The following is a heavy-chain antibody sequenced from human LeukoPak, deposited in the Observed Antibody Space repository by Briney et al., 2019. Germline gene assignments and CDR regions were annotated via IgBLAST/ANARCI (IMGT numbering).Heavy chain of an antibody. CDR1: GFSFSSYW. CDR3: ATCSNTNCHDY. CDR2: IKQDGSER. V-gene: IGHV3-7*01. D-gene: IGHD2-2*01. Sequence: GGSLRLSCAASGFSFSSYWMTWVRQAPGKGLEWVANIKQDGSERYYVDSVKGRFTISRDNAKNSLFLQMNGLRAEDTAVYYCATCSNTNCHDYWGQGTQVTVSS. J-gene: IGHJ4*02.